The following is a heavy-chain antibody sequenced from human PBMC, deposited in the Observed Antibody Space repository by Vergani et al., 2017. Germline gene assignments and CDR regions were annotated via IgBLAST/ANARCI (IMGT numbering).Heavy chain of an antibody. J-gene: IGHJ4*02. CDR3: AKLSDDTTPYLQGGYDC. CDR2: ISARYPST. CDR1: GFTFSACP. D-gene: IGHD2-15*01. V-gene: IGHV3-23*01. Sequence: EVQLLQSGGGVIQPGGSVRLSCAASGFTFSACPMTWVRQAPGKGLEWVSAISARYPSTYYADSVKGRFTISRDNSKNMLYLQVNSLRAEDTAVEYCAKLSDDTTPYLQGGYDCWGQGTLVSVSS.